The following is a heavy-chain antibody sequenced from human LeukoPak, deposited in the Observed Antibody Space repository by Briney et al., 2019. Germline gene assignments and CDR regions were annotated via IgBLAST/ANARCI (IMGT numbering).Heavy chain of an antibody. J-gene: IGHJ4*02. CDR3: ARDIVVVPAALDY. CDR1: GFTFSRYS. Sequence: PGGSLRLSCAASGFTFSRYSMNWVRQAPGKGLEWVSSISSSSSYIYYADSVKGRFTISRDNAKNSLYLQMNSLRAEDTAVYYCARDIVVVPAALDYWGQGTLVTVSS. CDR2: ISSSSSYI. D-gene: IGHD2-2*01. V-gene: IGHV3-21*01.